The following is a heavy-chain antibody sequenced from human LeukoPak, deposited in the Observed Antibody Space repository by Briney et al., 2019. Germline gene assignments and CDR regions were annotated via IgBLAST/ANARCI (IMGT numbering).Heavy chain of an antibody. J-gene: IGHJ4*02. D-gene: IGHD6-25*01. CDR2: FFVSGST. CDR3: ARQFATAAADTRGYFDY. CDR1: GGSISSSSYY. Sequence: SETLSLTCTVSGGSISSSSYYWGWIRQAPGKGLEWIGSFFVSGSTHYNPSLRSRATLFVDTSKNQFSLKLTSMTAADAATYFCARQFATAAADTRGYFDYWGQGTVVAVSS. V-gene: IGHV4-39*01.